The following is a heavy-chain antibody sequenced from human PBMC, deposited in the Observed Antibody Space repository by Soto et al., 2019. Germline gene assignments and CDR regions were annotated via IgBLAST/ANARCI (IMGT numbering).Heavy chain of an antibody. J-gene: IGHJ3*01. CDR1: GFIFRNDW. D-gene: IGHD6-19*01. CDR2: IKTKIDGGTT. CDR3: AVYNSGWYGAFDS. V-gene: IGHV3-15*01. Sequence: EVQLVESGGGSATPGGSLRLSCAASGFIFRNDWMNWVRQATGKGLEWVARIKTKIDGGTTDYAAPVKGRFFISRDDSQNTLFLQMNRLSAEDTAVYYCAVYNSGWYGAFDSWGQRTMVTVSS.